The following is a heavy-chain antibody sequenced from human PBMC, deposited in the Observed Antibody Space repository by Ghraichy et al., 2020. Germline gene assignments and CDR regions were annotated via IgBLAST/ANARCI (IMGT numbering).Heavy chain of an antibody. D-gene: IGHD2-21*02. CDR1: GGSISRSAYS. CDR2: MYYSGTT. J-gene: IGHJ4*02. V-gene: IGHV4-39*01. CDR3: ARRRLYCGDDCYSGTFDY. Sequence: SETLSLTCTVSGGSISRSAYSWAWIRQPPGKELEWIGNMYYSGTTYYNPSLRGRLTLSVDTSKNQFSLKLSSVAATDTAIYFCARRRLYCGDDCYSGTFDYWGQGTLVTVSS.